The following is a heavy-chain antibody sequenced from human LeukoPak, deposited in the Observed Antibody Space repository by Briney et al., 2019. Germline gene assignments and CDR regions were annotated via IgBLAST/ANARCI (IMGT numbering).Heavy chain of an antibody. Sequence: ASVKVSCKASGYTFTGYYMHWVRQAPGQGLEWMGWINPNSGGTNYAQKFQGRVTMTRDTSISTAYMDLTSLTSDDTAMYYCARRAYCGGACTLDFWGQGTLVTVSS. D-gene: IGHD2-21*02. J-gene: IGHJ4*02. CDR3: ARRAYCGGACTLDF. V-gene: IGHV1-2*02. CDR2: INPNSGGT. CDR1: GYTFTGYY.